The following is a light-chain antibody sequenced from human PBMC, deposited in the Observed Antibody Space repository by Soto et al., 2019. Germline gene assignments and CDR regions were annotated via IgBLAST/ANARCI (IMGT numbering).Light chain of an antibody. J-gene: IGKJ1*01. CDR2: DAS. CDR3: QQNNGYPRT. V-gene: IGKV1-5*01. Sequence: DIPMTQSPSTLSASVGDRVTITCRASQSISSWLAWYQQKPGKAPKLLIYDASSLESGVPSRFSGSGSGTEFTLTISSLQPDESATYYCQQNNGYPRTFGQGTKVEIK. CDR1: QSISSW.